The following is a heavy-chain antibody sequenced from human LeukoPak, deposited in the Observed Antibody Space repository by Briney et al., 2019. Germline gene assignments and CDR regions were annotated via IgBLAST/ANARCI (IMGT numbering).Heavy chain of an antibody. CDR3: ARGTYDILTGLGPIDH. D-gene: IGHD3-9*01. Sequence: PSETLSLTCTVSGGSISSYYWSWIRQPPGKGLEWIGYIYYSGSTNYNPSLKSRVTISVDTSKNQFSLKLSSVTAADTAVYYCARGTYDILTGLGPIDHWGQGTLVTVSS. CDR1: GGSISSYY. V-gene: IGHV4-59*01. CDR2: IYYSGST. J-gene: IGHJ5*02.